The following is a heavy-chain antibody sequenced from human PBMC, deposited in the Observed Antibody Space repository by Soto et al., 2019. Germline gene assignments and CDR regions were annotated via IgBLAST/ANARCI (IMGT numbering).Heavy chain of an antibody. V-gene: IGHV4-30-4*01. CDR1: VYSIISGNHY. CDR3: ARVDLLHVYGCMEV. Sequence: PSETLSLTCTFSVYSIISGNHYLSFIRQPPGKCLELIGYIYYSWSTYYIPSLKSRVTISVDTSKNQFYLKLNSVTSADTAVYYCARVDLLHVYGCMEVWGPGTTVNVSS. J-gene: IGHJ6*01. D-gene: IGHD3-9*01. CDR2: IYYSWST.